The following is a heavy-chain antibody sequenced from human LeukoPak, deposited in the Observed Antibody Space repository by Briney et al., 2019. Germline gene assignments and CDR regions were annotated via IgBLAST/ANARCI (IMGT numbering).Heavy chain of an antibody. CDR2: IYSGGRI. D-gene: IGHD3-22*01. J-gene: IGHJ3*02. CDR3: ARPYDSSGYYVSAAFDI. V-gene: IGHV3-53*01. CDR1: GFTVSSNY. Sequence: PGGSLRLSCAASGFTVSSNYMSWVRQAPGKGLEWVSVIYSGGRIYYADSVKGRFTISRDNSKNTLYLQMNSLRAEDTAVYYCARPYDSSGYYVSAAFDIWGQGTMVTVSS.